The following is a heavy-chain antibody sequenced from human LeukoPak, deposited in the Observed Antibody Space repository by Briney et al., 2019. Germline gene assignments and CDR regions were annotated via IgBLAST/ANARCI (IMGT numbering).Heavy chain of an antibody. CDR3: AREMGVWDYDSSGDAFDI. D-gene: IGHD3-22*01. CDR2: IYYSGST. V-gene: IGHV4-39*07. Sequence: MSSETLSLTCTVSGGSISSSSYYWGWIRQPPGKGLEWIGSIYYSGSTYYNPSLKSRVTISVDTSKNQFSLKLSSVTAADTAVYYCAREMGVWDYDSSGDAFDIWGQGTMVTVSS. CDR1: GGSISSSSYY. J-gene: IGHJ3*02.